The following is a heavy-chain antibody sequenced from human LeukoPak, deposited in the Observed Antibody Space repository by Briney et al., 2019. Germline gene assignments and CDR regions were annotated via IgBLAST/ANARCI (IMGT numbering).Heavy chain of an antibody. Sequence: GGSLRLSCAASGFTFSSHWMHWVRQAPGKGLVWVSRINSDGSSTSYADSVKGRFTISRDNAKNTLYLQMNSLRAEDTAVYYCARDGRYSYGPAWGQGTLVTVSS. D-gene: IGHD5-18*01. V-gene: IGHV3-74*01. CDR3: ARDGRYSYGPA. J-gene: IGHJ5*02. CDR1: GFTFSSHW. CDR2: INSDGSST.